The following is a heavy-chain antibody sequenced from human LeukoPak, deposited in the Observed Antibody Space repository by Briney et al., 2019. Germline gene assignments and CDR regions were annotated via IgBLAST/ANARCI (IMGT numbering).Heavy chain of an antibody. J-gene: IGHJ4*02. CDR2: ISAYNGNT. D-gene: IGHD4-17*01. V-gene: IGHV1-18*01. CDR3: ARGWGDYGDYLGGYFDY. CDR1: GYTFTSYG. Sequence: GASVKVSCKASGYTFTSYGISWVRQAPGQGLEWMGWISAYNGNTNYAQKLQGRVTMTTDTSTSTAYMELRSLRSDDTAVYYCARGWGDYGDYLGGYFDYWSQGTLVTVSS.